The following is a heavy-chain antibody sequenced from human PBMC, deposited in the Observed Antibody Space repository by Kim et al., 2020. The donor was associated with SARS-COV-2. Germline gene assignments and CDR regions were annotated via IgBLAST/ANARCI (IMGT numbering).Heavy chain of an antibody. CDR2: ISSSSSYI. D-gene: IGHD3-22*01. J-gene: IGHJ2*01. CDR3: ARDLPHYYDSSGYYYERYFDL. V-gene: IGHV3-21*01. Sequence: GGSLRLSCAASGFTFSSYSMNWVRQAPGKGLEWVSSISSSSSYIYYADSVKGRFTISRDNAKNSLYLQMNSLRAEDTAVYYCARDLPHYYDSSGYYYERYFDLWGRGTLVTVSS. CDR1: GFTFSSYS.